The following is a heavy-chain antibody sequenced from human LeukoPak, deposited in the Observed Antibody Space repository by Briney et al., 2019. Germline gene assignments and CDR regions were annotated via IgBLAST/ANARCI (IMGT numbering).Heavy chain of an antibody. J-gene: IGHJ4*02. D-gene: IGHD2-15*01. V-gene: IGHV1-69*01. Sequence: KISCKGSGYSFTSYWIGWVRQAPGQGLEWMGGIIPIFGTANYAQKFQGRVTITADESTSTAYMELSSLRSEDTAVYYCARDHCSGGSCYGGGDYWGQGALVTVSS. CDR3: ARDHCSGGSCYGGGDY. CDR1: GYSFTSYW. CDR2: IIPIFGTA.